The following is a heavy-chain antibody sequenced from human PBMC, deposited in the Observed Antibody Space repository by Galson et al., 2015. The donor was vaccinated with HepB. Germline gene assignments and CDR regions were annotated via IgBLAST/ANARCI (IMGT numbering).Heavy chain of an antibody. CDR1: GFTFSTYA. V-gene: IGHV3-23*01. J-gene: IGHJ4*02. D-gene: IGHD3-3*01. CDR2: ISGSGGST. CDR3: AKDIVRMTIFGVVPEFDY. Sequence: SLRLSCAASGFTFSTYAMSWVRQAPGKGLEWVSSISGSGGSTSYADSVKGRFTISRDNYKNTLYLQMNSLRAEDTAVYFCAKDIVRMTIFGVVPEFDYWGQGTLVTVAA.